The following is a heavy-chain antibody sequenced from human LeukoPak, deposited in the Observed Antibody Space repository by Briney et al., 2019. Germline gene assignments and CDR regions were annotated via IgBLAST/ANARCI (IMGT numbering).Heavy chain of an antibody. Sequence: GGSLRLSCAASGFAFSDFYMTWIRQAPGKGLEWISSISGSGLTIYHADSVKGRFTISRDNAKNSLYLQINGLRVEDTAVYYCARARGPSQWLAHFDYWGQGTLVTVSS. CDR2: ISGSGLTI. D-gene: IGHD6-19*01. J-gene: IGHJ4*02. CDR3: ARARGPSQWLAHFDY. CDR1: GFAFSDFY. V-gene: IGHV3-11*01.